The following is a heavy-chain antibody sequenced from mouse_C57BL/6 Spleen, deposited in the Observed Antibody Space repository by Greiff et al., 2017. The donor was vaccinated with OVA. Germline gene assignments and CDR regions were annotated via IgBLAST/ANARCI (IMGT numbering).Heavy chain of an antibody. CDR3: TRGGSTARYFDV. CDR1: GYTFTDYE. D-gene: IGHD1-2*01. J-gene: IGHJ1*03. CDR2: IDPETGGT. Sequence: VKLQQSGAELVRPGASVTLSCKASGYTFTDYEMHWVKQTPVHGLEWIGAIDPETGGTAYNQKFKGKAILTADKSSSTAYMELRSLTSEDSAVYYCTRGGSTARYFDVWGTGTTVTVSS. V-gene: IGHV1-15*01.